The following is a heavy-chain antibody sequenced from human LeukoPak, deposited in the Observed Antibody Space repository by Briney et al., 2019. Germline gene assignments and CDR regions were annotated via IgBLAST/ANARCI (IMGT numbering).Heavy chain of an antibody. D-gene: IGHD3-22*01. CDR1: GGSISSSTYY. V-gene: IGHV4-39*01. Sequence: SETLSLTCTVSGGSISSSTYYWGWIRQPPGKGLEWIGSIYYSGSTYYNPSLKSRVTISVDTSKNQISLKLSSVTAADTAVYFCARPTFSGYYSGPFDIWGQGMIVTVSS. CDR3: ARPTFSGYYSGPFDI. CDR2: IYYSGST. J-gene: IGHJ3*02.